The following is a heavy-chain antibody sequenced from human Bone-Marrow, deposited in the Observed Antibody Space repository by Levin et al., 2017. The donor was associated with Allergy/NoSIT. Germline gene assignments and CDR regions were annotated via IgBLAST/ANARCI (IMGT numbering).Heavy chain of an antibody. Sequence: ASVKVSCKTSGGSFSDYPFSWVRQAPGEGLEWMGRIIPITDATTYAQKFQGRVTITADESTRTAYMELRRLTSEDTAVYYCARDLGYTYGQLGYWGQGTLVSVSS. D-gene: IGHD5-18*01. CDR3: ARDLGYTYGQLGY. V-gene: IGHV1-69*11. CDR1: GGSFSDYP. CDR2: IIPITDAT. J-gene: IGHJ4*02.